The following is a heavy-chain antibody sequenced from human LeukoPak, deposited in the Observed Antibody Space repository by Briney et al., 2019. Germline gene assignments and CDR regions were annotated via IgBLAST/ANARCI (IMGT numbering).Heavy chain of an antibody. CDR2: INHSGST. Sequence: SETLSLTCAVNGGSFSGNYWSWIRLPPGKRLEWIGEINHSGSTNYNPSLKSRVTISVDTSKNQFSLKLSSVTAADTAVYYCAGGTVGATLPTYYYYYMDVWGKGTTVTVSS. CDR3: AGGTVGATLPTYYYYYMDV. J-gene: IGHJ6*03. CDR1: GGSFSGNY. D-gene: IGHD1-26*01. V-gene: IGHV4-34*01.